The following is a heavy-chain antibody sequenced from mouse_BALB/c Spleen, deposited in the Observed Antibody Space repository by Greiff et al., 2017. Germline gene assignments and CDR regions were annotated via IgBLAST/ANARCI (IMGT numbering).Heavy chain of an antibody. CDR1: GFTFSDYY. D-gene: IGHD2-1*01. J-gene: IGHJ1*01. CDR3: ARDDYGNFYWYFDV. V-gene: IGHV5-4*02. CDR2: ISDGGSYT. Sequence: EVMLVESGGGLVKPGGSLKLSCAASGFTFSDYYMYWVRQTPEKRLEWVATISDGGSYTYYPDSVKGRFTISRDNAKNNLYLQMSSLKSEDTAMYYCARDDYGNFYWYFDVWGAGTTVTVSS.